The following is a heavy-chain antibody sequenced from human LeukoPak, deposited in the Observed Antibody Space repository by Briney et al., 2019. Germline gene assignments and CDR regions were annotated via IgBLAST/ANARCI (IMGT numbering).Heavy chain of an antibody. Sequence: PGGSLRLSRAASGFTFSSYAMSWVRQAPGKGLEYVSAISSNGGSTYYADSVKGRFTISRDNSKNTLYLQMSSLRAEDTAVYYCVKDTAAGPWPLGAFDIWGQGTMVTVSS. CDR2: ISSNGGST. J-gene: IGHJ3*02. CDR3: VKDTAAGPWPLGAFDI. CDR1: GFTFSSYA. V-gene: IGHV3-64D*06. D-gene: IGHD6-13*01.